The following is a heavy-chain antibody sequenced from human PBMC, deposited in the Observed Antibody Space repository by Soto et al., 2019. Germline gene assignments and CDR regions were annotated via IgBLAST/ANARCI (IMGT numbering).Heavy chain of an antibody. V-gene: IGHV1-46*01. CDR3: ARGPATAPDAY. J-gene: IGHJ4*02. CDR1: GYIFTIYY. D-gene: IGHD2-2*01. CDR2: INPSGGTT. Sequence: QVQLAQSGTEVKKPGASVKVSCKTSGYIFTIYYIHWVRQAPGQGLEWMGIINPSGGTTTYAQKFQGRVTMTRDTSTSTVYMELSSLRSEDTAVYYCARGPATAPDAYWGLGTLVTCSS.